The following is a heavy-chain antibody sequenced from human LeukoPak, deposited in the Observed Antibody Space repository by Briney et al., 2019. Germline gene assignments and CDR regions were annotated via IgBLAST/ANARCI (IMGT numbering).Heavy chain of an antibody. J-gene: IGHJ4*02. D-gene: IGHD6-19*01. Sequence: PGGSLRLSCAASRFTISSYAMRWVRQAPGKGLEYVSGISVSGDSTYYVDSVKGRFTISRDNSKNTLYLQMSSLRAEDTAVYYCAKRTPASSGCDYWGQGTLVTVSS. CDR2: ISVSGDST. CDR1: RFTISSYA. V-gene: IGHV3-23*01. CDR3: AKRTPASSGCDY.